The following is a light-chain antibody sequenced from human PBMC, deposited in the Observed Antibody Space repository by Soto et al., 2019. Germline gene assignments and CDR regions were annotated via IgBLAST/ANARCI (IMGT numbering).Light chain of an antibody. Sequence: QSVLTQPPSASGTPGQRVAISCSGSSSNIGSNTVNWYQQLPGTAPRLLIYADNLRPSGVPDRFSGSKSGASASLAISGLQSGDEADYYCAAWHDSLSIYVFGTGTKSPS. V-gene: IGLV1-44*01. J-gene: IGLJ1*01. CDR2: ADN. CDR3: AAWHDSLSIYV. CDR1: SSNIGSNT.